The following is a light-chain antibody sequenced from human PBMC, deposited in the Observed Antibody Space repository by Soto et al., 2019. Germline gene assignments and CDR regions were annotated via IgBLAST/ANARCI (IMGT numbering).Light chain of an antibody. CDR1: SSDVGGYNY. V-gene: IGLV2-8*01. J-gene: IGLJ2*01. Sequence: QSALTQPPSASGSPGQSVTISCTGTSSDVGGYNYVSWYQQQPGKAPKLMSYEVSKRPSGVPDRFSGSKSGNTASLTVSWLQPEDEAEYYCSSYAGSNNLVFGGGTKLTVL. CDR3: SSYAGSNNLV. CDR2: EVS.